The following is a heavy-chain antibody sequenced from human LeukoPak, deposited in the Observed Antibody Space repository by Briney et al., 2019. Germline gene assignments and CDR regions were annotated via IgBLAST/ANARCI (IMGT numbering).Heavy chain of an antibody. CDR3: ARVLGDGRADTADY. CDR2: IDPSDSYT. CDR1: GYSFTSYW. D-gene: IGHD5-18*01. V-gene: IGHV5-10-1*01. J-gene: IGHJ4*02. Sequence: GESLKISCKGSGYSFTSYWISWVRQMPGKGLERMGRIDPSDSYTNYGPSFQGHVTISADKSISTAYLQWSSLKASDTAMYYCARVLGDGRADTADYWGQGTLVTVSS.